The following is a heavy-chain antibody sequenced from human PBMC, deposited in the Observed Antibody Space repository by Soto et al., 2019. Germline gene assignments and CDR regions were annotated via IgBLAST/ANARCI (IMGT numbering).Heavy chain of an antibody. CDR1: GGSVSSGSYY. J-gene: IGHJ5*02. Sequence: SETLSLTCTVSGGSVSSGSYYWSWIRQPPGKGLEWIGYIYYTGSTNYNPSLKSRVTISVDTSKNQFSLKLSSVTAADTAVYYCARKGMTPYNWFDPWGQGTLVTVSS. CDR3: ARKGMTPYNWFDP. V-gene: IGHV4-61*01. D-gene: IGHD3-10*01. CDR2: IYYTGST.